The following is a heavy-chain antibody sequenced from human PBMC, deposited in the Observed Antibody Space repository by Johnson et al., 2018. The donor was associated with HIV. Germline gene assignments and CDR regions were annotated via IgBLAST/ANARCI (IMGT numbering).Heavy chain of an antibody. J-gene: IGHJ3*02. D-gene: IGHD6-13*01. CDR1: GFNVSSNY. CDR3: ARERGRIAADAFDI. Sequence: VQLVESGGDLIQPGGSLRLSCAVSGFNVSSNYMSWVRQAPGKGLEWVSVIYSGGSTYYVASVKGRFTISRDNSKNTLYLQMNSLRAENTAVYYCARERGRIAADAFDIWGQGTMVTVSS. CDR2: IYSGGST. V-gene: IGHV3-66*03.